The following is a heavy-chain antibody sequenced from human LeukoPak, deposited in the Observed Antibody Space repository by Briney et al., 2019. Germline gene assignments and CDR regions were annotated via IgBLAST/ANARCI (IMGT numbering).Heavy chain of an antibody. CDR1: GFNLNSYS. CDR3: ARADSYGSILDY. Sequence: QSGGSLRLSCAASGFNLNSYSVNWVRQAPGKGLEWVPYSSGGTSAIHYADSVKGRFAFSRDNAKNSLHLQMNSLRAEDTAVYYCARADSYGSILDYWGQGTRVIDSS. CDR2: SSGGTSAI. V-gene: IGHV3-48*04. D-gene: IGHD5-18*01. J-gene: IGHJ4*02.